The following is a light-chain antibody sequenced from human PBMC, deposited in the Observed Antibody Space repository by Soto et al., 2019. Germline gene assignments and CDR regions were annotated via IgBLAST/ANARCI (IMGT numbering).Light chain of an antibody. CDR3: HQYDDLPYT. CDR1: QNISKY. CDR2: DAS. Sequence: DIQMTQSPSSLTASVGDRVTITCQTSQNISKYLIWYQQSPGKAPNLLISDASNLEAGVPSRFSGRGSGTHFTLTISSLQPEDIGRYYCHQYDDLPYTFGQATSLQIK. V-gene: IGKV1-33*01. J-gene: IGKJ2*01.